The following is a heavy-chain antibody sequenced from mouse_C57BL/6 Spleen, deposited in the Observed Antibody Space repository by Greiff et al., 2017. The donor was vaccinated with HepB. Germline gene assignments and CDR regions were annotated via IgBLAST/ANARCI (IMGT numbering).Heavy chain of an antibody. CDR3: ARIYYYGSYYFDY. V-gene: IGHV1-64*01. CDR1: GYTFTSYW. D-gene: IGHD1-1*01. CDR2: IHPNSGST. Sequence: QVQLKQPGAELVKPGASVKLSCKASGYTFTSYWMHWVKQRPGQGLEWIGMIHPNSGSTNYNEKFKSKATLTVDKSSSTAYMQLSSLTSEDSAVYYCARIYYYGSYYFDYWGQGTTLTVSS. J-gene: IGHJ2*01.